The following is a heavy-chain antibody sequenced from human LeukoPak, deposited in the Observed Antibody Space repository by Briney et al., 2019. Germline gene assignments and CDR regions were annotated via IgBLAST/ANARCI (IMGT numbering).Heavy chain of an antibody. CDR1: GGSISTTSNS. Sequence: SETLSLTCNVSGGSISTTSNSWGWTWIRQPPGTGLEWIGSIYYSGSTYYNPSLKSRVTISVDTSKNQFSLKLSSVTAADTAVYYCARDLGPLLGVSWFDPWGQGTLVTVSS. CDR3: ARDLGPLLGVSWFDP. CDR2: IYYSGST. D-gene: IGHD2-8*02. J-gene: IGHJ5*02. V-gene: IGHV4-39*07.